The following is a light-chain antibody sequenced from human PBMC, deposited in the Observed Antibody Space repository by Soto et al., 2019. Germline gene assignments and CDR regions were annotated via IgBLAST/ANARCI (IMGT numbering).Light chain of an antibody. J-gene: IGKJ5*01. Sequence: IVMTQSPDTLSVSPGETVTLSCRASQSVRSKLAWYQQKPGQAPRLFIYGASTRATGIPARFSGSGSGTEFTLTISSLQSEDFAIYYCQQYNNWPPITFGQGTRLEIK. CDR2: GAS. CDR3: QQYNNWPPIT. CDR1: QSVRSK. V-gene: IGKV3-15*01.